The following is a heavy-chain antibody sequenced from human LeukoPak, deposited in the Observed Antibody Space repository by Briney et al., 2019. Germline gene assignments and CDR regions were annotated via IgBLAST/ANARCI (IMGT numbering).Heavy chain of an antibody. CDR2: FDPEDGET. Sequence: ASVKVSCKVSGYTLTELSMHWVRQAPGKGLEWMGGFDPEDGETVYAQKLQGRVTMTEDTSTDTAYMELSSLRSEDTAVYYCATRRISSWAPFDYWGQGTLVTVSS. CDR3: ATRRISSWAPFDY. CDR1: GYTLTELS. V-gene: IGHV1-24*01. D-gene: IGHD6-13*01. J-gene: IGHJ4*02.